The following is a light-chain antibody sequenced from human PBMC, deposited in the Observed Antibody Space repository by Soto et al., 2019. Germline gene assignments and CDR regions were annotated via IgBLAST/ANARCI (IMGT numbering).Light chain of an antibody. CDR3: CSYAGSTTSYV. Sequence: QALLTYRVSLPGYPGHSITISCAGTSSDVGSYNLFSWYQQHPGKATKLMIHERSTRPSAVSNRFSGSKSGKTASLTISGLQAEDEADYYCCSYAGSTTSYVLGTGTKVNVL. V-gene: IGLV2-23*01. CDR2: ERS. CDR1: SSDVGSYNL. J-gene: IGLJ1*01.